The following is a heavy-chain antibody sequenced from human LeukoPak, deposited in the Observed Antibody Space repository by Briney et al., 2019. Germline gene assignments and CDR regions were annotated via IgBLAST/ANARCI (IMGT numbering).Heavy chain of an antibody. CDR2: IYNSGST. V-gene: IGHV4-59*08. CDR1: GGSISSYY. J-gene: IGHJ4*02. D-gene: IGHD3-16*01. Sequence: WETLSLTCSVSGGSISSYYWSWIRQPPGKGLEWIGYIYNSGSTNYNPSFKSRVTISVDTSKSQLSLKLSSVTAADTAVYYCARQFQDKTWGGVHFDYWGQGTLVTVSS. CDR3: ARQFQDKTWGGVHFDY.